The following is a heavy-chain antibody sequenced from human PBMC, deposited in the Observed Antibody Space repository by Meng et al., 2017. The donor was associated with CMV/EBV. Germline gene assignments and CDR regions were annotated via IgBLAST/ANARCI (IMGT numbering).Heavy chain of an antibody. CDR2: ISGSGGST. V-gene: IGHV3-23*01. CDR1: GFTFSSYA. D-gene: IGHD1-7*01. J-gene: IGHJ6*02. CDR3: ARKRYNWNYSTAPYYYYGMDV. Sequence: GGSLRLSCAASGFTFSSYAMSWVRQAPGKGLEWVSAISGSGGSTYYADSVKGRFTISRDNSKNTLYLQMNSLRAEDTAVYYCARKRYNWNYSTAPYYYYGMDVWGQGTTVTVSS.